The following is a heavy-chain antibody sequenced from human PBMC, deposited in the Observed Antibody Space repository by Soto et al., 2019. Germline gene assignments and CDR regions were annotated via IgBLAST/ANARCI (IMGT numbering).Heavy chain of an antibody. CDR2: ISYDGSNK. V-gene: IGHV3-30*18. CDR1: GFTFSSYG. J-gene: IGHJ4*02. Sequence: QVQLVESGGGVVQPGRSLRLSCAASGFTFSSYGMHWVRQAPGKGLEWVAVISYDGSNKYYADSVKGRFTISRDNSKKTLYLQMNSLRAEDTAVYYCAKDPLRHYCSGGSCYPDYWGQGTLVTVSS. D-gene: IGHD2-15*01. CDR3: AKDPLRHYCSGGSCYPDY.